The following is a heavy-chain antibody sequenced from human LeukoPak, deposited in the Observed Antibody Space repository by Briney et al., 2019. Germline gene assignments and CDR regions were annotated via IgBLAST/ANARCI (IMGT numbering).Heavy chain of an antibody. D-gene: IGHD3-3*01. J-gene: IGHJ4*02. CDR3: ARGSDFWNY. V-gene: IGHV4-34*01. Sequence: PSETLSLTCAVYGGSFSGYYWSWIRQPPGKDLEWIGEINHSGGTNYNPSLKSRVTISVDTSKNQFSLKLSSVTAADTAVYYCARGSDFWNYWGQGTLVTVSS. CDR2: INHSGGT. CDR1: GGSFSGYY.